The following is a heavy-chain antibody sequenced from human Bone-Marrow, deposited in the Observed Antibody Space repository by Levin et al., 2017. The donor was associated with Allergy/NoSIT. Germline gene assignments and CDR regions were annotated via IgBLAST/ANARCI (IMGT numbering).Heavy chain of an antibody. D-gene: IGHD3-22*01. CDR2: INYLGST. CDR3: SKETDSTGYYGFDS. Sequence: SETLSLTCTVSGGSTNSYFWNWIRQSPGKGLEWIGYINYLGSTNYNPSLQSRVSILRGTSKNQFSLKLSSVTAADTVVYFCSKETDSTGYYGFDSWGQGTLVTVSS. V-gene: IGHV4-59*01. CDR1: GGSTNSYF. J-gene: IGHJ4*02.